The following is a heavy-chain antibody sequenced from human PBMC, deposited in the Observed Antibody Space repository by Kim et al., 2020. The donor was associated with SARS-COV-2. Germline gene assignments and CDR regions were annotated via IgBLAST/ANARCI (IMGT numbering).Heavy chain of an antibody. D-gene: IGHD2-2*01. Sequence: SETLSLTCTVSGGSISSSSYYWGWIRQPPGKGLEWFGSIYYSGSTYYNPSLKSRVTISVDTSKNQFSLKLSSVTAADTAVYYCASQRLGCSSTSCYPYNWFDPWGQGTLVTVSS. CDR2: IYYSGST. CDR1: GGSISSSSYY. J-gene: IGHJ5*02. CDR3: ASQRLGCSSTSCYPYNWFDP. V-gene: IGHV4-39*01.